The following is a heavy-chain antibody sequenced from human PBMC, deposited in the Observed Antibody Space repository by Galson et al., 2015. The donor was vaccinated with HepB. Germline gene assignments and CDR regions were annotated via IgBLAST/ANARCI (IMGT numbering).Heavy chain of an antibody. CDR3: AKDQGSITMIVVVINGAFDI. CDR2: ISGSGGST. D-gene: IGHD3-22*01. V-gene: IGHV3-23*01. J-gene: IGHJ3*02. CDR1: GFTFSSYA. Sequence: SLRLSCAASGFTFSSYAMSWVRQAPGKGLEWVSAISGSGGSTYYADSVKGRFTISRDNSKNTLYLQMNSLRAEDTAVYYCAKDQGSITMIVVVINGAFDIWGQGTMVTVSS.